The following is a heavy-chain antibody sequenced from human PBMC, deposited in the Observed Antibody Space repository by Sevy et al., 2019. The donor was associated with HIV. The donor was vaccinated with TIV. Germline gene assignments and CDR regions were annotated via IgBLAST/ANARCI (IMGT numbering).Heavy chain of an antibody. V-gene: IGHV1-18*01. CDR3: ARDGSGSYYGSSVQH. CDR2: ISAYNGNT. D-gene: IGHD1-26*01. J-gene: IGHJ1*01. Sequence: ASVKVSCKASGYTFTSYGISWVRQAPGQGLEWMGWISAYNGNTNYAQKLHGRVTMTTDTSTSTAYMELRSLRSDDTAVYYCARDGSGSYYGSSVQHWGQGTLVTVSS. CDR1: GYTFTSYG.